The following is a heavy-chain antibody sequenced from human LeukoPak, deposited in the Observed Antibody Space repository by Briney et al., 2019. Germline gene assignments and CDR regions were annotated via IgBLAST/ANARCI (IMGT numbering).Heavy chain of an antibody. CDR3: ARVGRGQSEYNWFDP. CDR1: GGSISSGSYY. D-gene: IGHD3-10*01. V-gene: IGHV4-61*02. Sequence: TSETLSLTCSVSGGSISSGSYYWSWIRQPAGKGLEWIGRIYTSGSTNYNPSLKSRVTISVDTSKNQFSLKLSSVTAADTAVYYCARVGRGQSEYNWFDPWGQGTLVTVSS. CDR2: IYTSGST. J-gene: IGHJ5*02.